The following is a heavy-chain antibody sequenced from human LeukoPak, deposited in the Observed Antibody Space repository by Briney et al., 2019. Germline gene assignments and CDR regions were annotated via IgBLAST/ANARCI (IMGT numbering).Heavy chain of an antibody. D-gene: IGHD6-19*01. V-gene: IGHV3-64*01. Sequence: GGSLRLSCAASGFTFSSYAMHWVRQAPGKGLEYVSAISSNGGSTYYANSVKGRFTISRDNSKNTLYLQMGSLRAEAMAVYYCARDGSQSYSSGVDHWGQGTLVTVSS. CDR1: GFTFSSYA. J-gene: IGHJ4*02. CDR3: ARDGSQSYSSGVDH. CDR2: ISSNGGST.